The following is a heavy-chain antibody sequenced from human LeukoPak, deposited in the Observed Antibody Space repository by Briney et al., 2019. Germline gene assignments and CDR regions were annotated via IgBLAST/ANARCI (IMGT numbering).Heavy chain of an antibody. CDR1: GGSISSSSYY. V-gene: IGHV4-39*07. D-gene: IGHD6-19*01. Sequence: SSETLSLTCTVSGGSISSSSYYWGWIRQPPGKGLEWIGGIYYSGSTYYNPSLKSRVTISVDTSKNQFSLKLSSVTAADTAVYYCARIAGRSIAVAAGIPTLGYYYYYYMDVWGKGTTVTISS. CDR2: IYYSGST. CDR3: ARIAGRSIAVAAGIPTLGYYYYYYMDV. J-gene: IGHJ6*03.